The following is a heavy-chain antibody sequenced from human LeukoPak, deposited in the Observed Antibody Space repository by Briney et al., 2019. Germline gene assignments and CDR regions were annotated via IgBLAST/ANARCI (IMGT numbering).Heavy chain of an antibody. CDR3: AREKTVAHFDY. Sequence: SVKVSCKASGGTFSSYTISWVRQAPGQGLEWMGRIIPIPGIANYAQKFQGRVTITADKSTSTAYMELSSLRSEDTAVYYCAREKTVAHFDYWGQGTLVTVSS. D-gene: IGHD4-23*01. CDR1: GGTFSSYT. J-gene: IGHJ4*02. CDR2: IIPIPGIA. V-gene: IGHV1-69*04.